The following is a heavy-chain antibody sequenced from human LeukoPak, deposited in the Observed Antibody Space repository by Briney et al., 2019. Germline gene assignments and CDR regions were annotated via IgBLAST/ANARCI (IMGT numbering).Heavy chain of an antibody. Sequence: GGSLRLSCAASGLTFSSYWMSWVRQAPGKGLEWVANIKQDGSEKYYVDSVKGRFTISRDNAKNSLYLQMNSLRAEDTAVYYCARVLTGYYDAFDIWGQGTMVTVSS. CDR1: GLTFSSYW. J-gene: IGHJ3*02. CDR2: IKQDGSEK. CDR3: ARVLTGYYDAFDI. D-gene: IGHD3-9*01. V-gene: IGHV3-7*01.